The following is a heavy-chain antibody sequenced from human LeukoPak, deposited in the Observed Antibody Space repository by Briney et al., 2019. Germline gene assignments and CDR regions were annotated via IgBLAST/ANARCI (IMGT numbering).Heavy chain of an antibody. CDR3: ARGLPTNAFDI. CDR1: GSTFSSYW. J-gene: IGHJ3*02. V-gene: IGHV3-74*01. Sequence: GGSLRLSCTASGSTFSSYWMHWVRQAPGKGLVWVSRINSDGSSTRYADSVKGRITISRDNAKNTLYLQMSSLRAEDTAVYFCARGLPTNAFDIWGQGTMVTVSS. CDR2: INSDGSST. D-gene: IGHD5-24*01.